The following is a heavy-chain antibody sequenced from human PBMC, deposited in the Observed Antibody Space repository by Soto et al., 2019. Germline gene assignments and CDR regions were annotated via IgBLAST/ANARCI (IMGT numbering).Heavy chain of an antibody. V-gene: IGHV3-30*18. CDR1: GFTFSSYG. J-gene: IGHJ6*02. D-gene: IGHD6-13*01. CDR2: ISYDGSNK. Sequence: PGGSLRLSCAASGFTFSSYGMHWVRQAPGKGLEWAAVISYDGSNKYYADSVKGRFTISRDNSKNTLYLQMNSLRAEDTAVYYCAKDLLAAAGSYYYYYYGMDVWGQGTTVTVSS. CDR3: AKDLLAAAGSYYYYYYGMDV.